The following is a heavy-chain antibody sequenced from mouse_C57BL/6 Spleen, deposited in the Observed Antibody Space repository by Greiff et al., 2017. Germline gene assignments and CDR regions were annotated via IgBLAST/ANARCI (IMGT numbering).Heavy chain of an antibody. CDR2: ISYDGSN. CDR3: ARTGTYFDV. J-gene: IGHJ1*03. Sequence: EVQLVESGPGLVKPSQSLSLTCSVTGYSITSGYYWNWIRQFPGNKLEWMGYISYDGSNNYNPSLKNRISITRDTSKNQFFLKLNSVTTEDTATYYCARTGTYFDVWGTGTTVTVSS. CDR1: GYSITSGYY. V-gene: IGHV3-6*01. D-gene: IGHD4-1*01.